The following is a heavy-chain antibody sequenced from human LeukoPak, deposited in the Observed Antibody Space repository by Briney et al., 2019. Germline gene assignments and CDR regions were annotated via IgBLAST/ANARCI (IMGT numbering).Heavy chain of an antibody. Sequence: GGSLRLSCAASGFSLSSYWMTRVRQAPGKGLEWVANIKQDGSEKNYVDPVKGRFTISRDNAKNSLYLQMNSLRAEDTAVYYCAKDPYYGSGSYYEGFDYWGQGTLVTVSS. CDR2: IKQDGSEK. CDR1: GFSLSSYW. D-gene: IGHD3-10*01. V-gene: IGHV3-7*03. J-gene: IGHJ4*02. CDR3: AKDPYYGSGSYYEGFDY.